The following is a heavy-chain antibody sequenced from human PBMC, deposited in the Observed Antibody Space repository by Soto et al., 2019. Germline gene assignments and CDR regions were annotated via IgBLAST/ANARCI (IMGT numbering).Heavy chain of an antibody. J-gene: IGHJ6*02. D-gene: IGHD3-10*01. CDR3: ARGLAGGYYGMDV. Sequence: PGGSLRLSCAASGFTFSSYSMNWVRQAPGKGLEWVSSISSSSSYIYYADSVKGRFTISRDNAKNSLYLQMNSLRAEDTAVYYCARGLAGGYYGMDVWGQGTTVTVSS. CDR1: GFTFSSYS. CDR2: ISSSSSYI. V-gene: IGHV3-21*01.